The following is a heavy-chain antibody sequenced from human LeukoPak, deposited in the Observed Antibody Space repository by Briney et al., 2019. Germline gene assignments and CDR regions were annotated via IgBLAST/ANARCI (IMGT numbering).Heavy chain of an antibody. CDR2: IRYDGSNK. CDR3: AKDYYDILTGLTSYDY. J-gene: IGHJ4*02. CDR1: GFTFSSYG. D-gene: IGHD3-9*01. Sequence: PGGSLRLSCAASGFTFSSYGMHWVRQAPGKGLEWVAFIRYDGSNKYYADSVKGRFTISRDNSKNTLYLQMNSLRAEDTAVYYCAKDYYDILTGLTSYDYWGQGTLVTVSS. V-gene: IGHV3-30*02.